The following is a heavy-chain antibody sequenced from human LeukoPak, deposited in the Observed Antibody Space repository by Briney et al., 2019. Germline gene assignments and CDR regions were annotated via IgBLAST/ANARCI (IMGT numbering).Heavy chain of an antibody. J-gene: IGHJ6*03. CDR2: ISGSSSYI. CDR3: ARCWAEVANYMDV. CDR1: GFTFSSYT. Sequence: PGGSLRLSCAASGFTFSSYTMKWVRQAPGKGLEWVSSISGSSSYIYYADSVQGRFTISRDNAKNSLYLQMNSLRAEDTAVYYCARCWAEVANYMDVWGKGTTVTVSS. D-gene: IGHD3-16*01. V-gene: IGHV3-21*01.